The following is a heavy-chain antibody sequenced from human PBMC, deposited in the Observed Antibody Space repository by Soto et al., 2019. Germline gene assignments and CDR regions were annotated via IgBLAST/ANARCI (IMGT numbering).Heavy chain of an antibody. CDR1: GFSFDDHY. V-gene: IGHV3-11*01. CDR3: ERIKPSAPWMQCLDY. D-gene: IGHD2-2*03. CDR2: ISKRGDKI. Sequence: QVQLVESGGGLVKPGGSLRLSCIASGFSFDDHYMTWVRQAPGKGLEWISQISKRGDKIFYAASVRGRFTISRDNGKNALYLQLSSLRDEDTAVYYCERIKPSAPWMQCLDYWGQGTLVTVSS. J-gene: IGHJ4*02.